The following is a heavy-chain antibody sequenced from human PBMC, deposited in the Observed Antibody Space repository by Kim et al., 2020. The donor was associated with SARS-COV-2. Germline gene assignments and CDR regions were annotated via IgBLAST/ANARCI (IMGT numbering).Heavy chain of an antibody. D-gene: IGHD3-10*01. CDR3: AREHYYGSGSYYYYYYDGMDV. Sequence: GGSLRLSCAASGFTVSSNYMSWVRQAPGKGLEWVSVIYSGGSTYYADSVKGRFTISRDNSKNTLYLQMNSLRAEDTAVYYCAREHYYGSGSYYYYYYDGMDVWGQGTTVTVSS. CDR2: IYSGGST. CDR1: GFTVSSNY. J-gene: IGHJ6*02. V-gene: IGHV3-53*01.